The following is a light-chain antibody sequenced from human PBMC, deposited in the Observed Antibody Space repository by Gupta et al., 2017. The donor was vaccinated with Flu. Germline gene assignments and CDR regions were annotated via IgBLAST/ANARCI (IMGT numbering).Light chain of an antibody. Sequence: NFMLTQPHSVSESPGKTVTISCTRSSGSIASNYVQCYQQRPGSAPTTVIYEDNQRPSGVPDRFSGSIDSSSNSAALTISGLKTEDEADYYCQSYDSSIWVFGGGTKLTVL. CDR3: QSYDSSIWV. V-gene: IGLV6-57*03. CDR2: EDN. J-gene: IGLJ3*02. CDR1: SGSIASNY.